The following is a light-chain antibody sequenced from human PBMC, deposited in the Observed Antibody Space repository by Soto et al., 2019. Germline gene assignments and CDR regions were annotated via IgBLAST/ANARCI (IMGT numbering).Light chain of an antibody. CDR1: QSIGSS. V-gene: IGKV1-5*01. CDR3: QQYNGYSRT. CDR2: DDS. Sequence: DIQMTQSPSTLSASVGDRVTITCRASQSIGSSLAWYQQKPGKAPNLLISDDSSLERGVPSRFSGRGSGTEFTLTIRRLQHDDFATYYCQQYNGYSRTFGQGTKVEIK. J-gene: IGKJ1*01.